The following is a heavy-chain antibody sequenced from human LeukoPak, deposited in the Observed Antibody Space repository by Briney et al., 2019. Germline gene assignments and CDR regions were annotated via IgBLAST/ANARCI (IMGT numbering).Heavy chain of an antibody. CDR3: ARRPYDILTGSYYLDY. CDR1: GYSFTSYW. V-gene: IGHV5-51*01. Sequence: GESLKISCKGSGYSFTSYWIGWVRQMPGKGLEWMGIIYPGDSDTRYSPSFQGQVTISADKSISTAYLQWSSLKASDTAMYYCARRPYDILTGSYYLDYWGQGTPVTVSS. J-gene: IGHJ4*02. D-gene: IGHD3-9*01. CDR2: IYPGDSDT.